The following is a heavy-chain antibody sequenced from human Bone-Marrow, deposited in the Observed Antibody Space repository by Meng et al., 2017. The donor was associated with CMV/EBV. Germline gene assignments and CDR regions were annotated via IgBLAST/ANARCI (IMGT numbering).Heavy chain of an antibody. D-gene: IGHD3-10*01. Sequence: GESLKISCAASGFTFSDYYMSWIRQAPGKGLEWVSYISSSGSTIYYAESVKGRFTISRDNAKNSLYLQMNSLRAEDTAVYYCARVRFGELLYNYYYGMDVWGQGTTVTVSS. CDR3: ARVRFGELLYNYYYGMDV. CDR2: ISSSGSTI. J-gene: IGHJ6*02. V-gene: IGHV3-11*01. CDR1: GFTFSDYY.